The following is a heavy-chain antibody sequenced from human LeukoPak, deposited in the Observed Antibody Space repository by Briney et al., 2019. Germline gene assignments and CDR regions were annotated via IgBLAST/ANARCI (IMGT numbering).Heavy chain of an antibody. CDR2: TKIKTDDGTP. V-gene: IGHV3-15*01. CDR3: ISGGGTADY. J-gene: IGHJ4*02. Sequence: GGSLRLSCTASGFTFGDYAMSWVRQAPGKGLEWVGLTKIKTDDGTPDYAALVKGRFTISRDDSKNTVYLEMHSLETEDTAVYYCISGGGTADYWGQGTLVSVSS. D-gene: IGHD1-1*01. CDR1: GFTFGDYA.